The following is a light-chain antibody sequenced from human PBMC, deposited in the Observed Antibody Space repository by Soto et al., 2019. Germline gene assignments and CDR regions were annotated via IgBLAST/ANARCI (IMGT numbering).Light chain of an antibody. V-gene: IGLV1-40*01. CDR1: SSNIGAGYD. CDR3: AAWDDSLTGPAV. J-gene: IGLJ2*01. Sequence: QSVLTQPPSVSGAPGQRVTISCTGSSSNIGAGYDVHWYQQLPGTAPKLLIYSNDQRPSGVPDRFSGSKSGTSASLAIGGLQSEDEADYYCAAWDDSLTGPAVFGGGTKLTVL. CDR2: SND.